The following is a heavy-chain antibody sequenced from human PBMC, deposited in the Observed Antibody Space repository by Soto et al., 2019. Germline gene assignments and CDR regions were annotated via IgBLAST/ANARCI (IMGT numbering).Heavy chain of an antibody. CDR2: INSDGSDT. J-gene: IGHJ3*02. D-gene: IGHD6-13*01. CDR1: GFTFNSHW. V-gene: IGHV3-74*03. CDR3: ARGSSTWRNALDI. Sequence: EVQLVESGGGLVQWGGSLTLSCAASGFTFNSHWMHWVRQDPGKGLVWVSRINSDGSDTKYADSVKGRFTISRDNAKNTLYLQMNSLRADVTAVYYCARGSSTWRNALDIWGQGTMVTVSS.